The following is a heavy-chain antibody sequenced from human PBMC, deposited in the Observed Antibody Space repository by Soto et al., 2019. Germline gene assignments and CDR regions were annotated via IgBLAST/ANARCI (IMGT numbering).Heavy chain of an antibody. CDR3: ARGYSSSFYFDY. CDR1: GFTFISYA. V-gene: IGHV3-30-3*01. J-gene: IGHJ4*02. Sequence: GGSLRLSCAASGFTFISYAMHWVLQAPCKGLEWVAVISYDGSNKYYADSVKGRFTISRDNSKNTLYLQMNSLRAEDTAVYYCARGYSSSFYFDYWGQGTRGTVAS. CDR2: ISYDGSNK. D-gene: IGHD6-6*01.